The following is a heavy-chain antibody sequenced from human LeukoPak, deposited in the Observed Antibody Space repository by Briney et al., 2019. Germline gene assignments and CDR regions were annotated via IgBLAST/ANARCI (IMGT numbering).Heavy chain of an antibody. CDR2: IYHSGST. V-gene: IGHV4-30-2*01. D-gene: IGHD6-19*01. J-gene: IGHJ4*02. CDR3: AKAWGVAGTGYYFDY. Sequence: SETLSLTCTVSGGSISSGGYYWSWIRQPPGKGLEWIGYIYHSGSTYYNPSLKSRVTISVDRSKNQLSLKLSSVTAADTAVYYCAKAWGVAGTGYYFDYWGQGTLVTVSS. CDR1: GGSISSGGYY.